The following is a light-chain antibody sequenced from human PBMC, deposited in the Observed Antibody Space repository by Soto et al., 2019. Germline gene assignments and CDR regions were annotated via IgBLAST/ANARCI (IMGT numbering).Light chain of an antibody. CDR3: QQYNNGPPWT. CDR2: GAS. CDR1: QSVSSN. V-gene: IGKV3-15*01. J-gene: IGKJ1*01. Sequence: EIVMTQSPATLSVSPGERATLSCRASQSVSSNLAWYQQKPGQAPRLLIYGASTRATGIPARFSGSGSGTEFTLTISSRQSEDFAVYYCQQYNNGPPWTFGKGTKVEIK.